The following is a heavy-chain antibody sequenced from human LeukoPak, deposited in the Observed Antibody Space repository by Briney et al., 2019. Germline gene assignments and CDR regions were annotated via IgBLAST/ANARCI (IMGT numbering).Heavy chain of an antibody. J-gene: IGHJ5*02. CDR1: GFTFSSYA. CDR3: AKGTRTSYGSGTTWFDP. V-gene: IGHV3-23*01. D-gene: IGHD3-10*01. CDR2: ISGSGGST. Sequence: GGSLRLSCEASGFTFSSYAMSWVRQAPGKGLEWVSAISGSGGSTYYADSVKGRFTISRDNSKNTLYLQMNSLRAEDTAVYYCAKGTRTSYGSGTTWFDPWGQGTLVTVSS.